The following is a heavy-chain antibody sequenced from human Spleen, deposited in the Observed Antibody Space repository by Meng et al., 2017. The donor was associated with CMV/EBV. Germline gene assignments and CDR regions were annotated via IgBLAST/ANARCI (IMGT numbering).Heavy chain of an antibody. Sequence: GESLKISCAASGFSMSDDYMSWIRQAPGKGLEWISYISSTGKTIFYADSVKGRFSVSKDIAKNSLYLQMNNLRAEDTALYYCARGQPPHITRVPGVIGLFDYWGQGTLVTVSS. D-gene: IGHD3-10*01. CDR3: ARGQPPHITRVPGVIGLFDY. CDR2: ISSTGKTI. J-gene: IGHJ4*02. V-gene: IGHV3-11*04. CDR1: GFSMSDDY.